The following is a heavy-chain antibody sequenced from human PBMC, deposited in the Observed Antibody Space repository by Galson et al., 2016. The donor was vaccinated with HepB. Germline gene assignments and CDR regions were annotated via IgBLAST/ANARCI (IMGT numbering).Heavy chain of an antibody. CDR3: ARDSIVGFRERGGTDV. V-gene: IGHV3-11*01. CDR1: GFIFNDYH. D-gene: IGHD3-10*01. J-gene: IGHJ6*04. Sequence: SLRLSSAASGFIFNDYHMAWIRQAPGRGPEWVSQIRDSGDFPYYADPLRGRFTISRDNAKNLIFLQMTSLRVEDTAIYYCARDSIVGFRERGGTDVWGRGTTVIVSS. CDR2: IRDSGDFP.